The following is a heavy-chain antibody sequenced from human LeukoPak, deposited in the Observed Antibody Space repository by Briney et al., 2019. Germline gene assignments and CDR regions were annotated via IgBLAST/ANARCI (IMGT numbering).Heavy chain of an antibody. J-gene: IGHJ5*02. V-gene: IGHV4-39*07. D-gene: IGHD6-6*01. Sequence: SETLSLTCTVSGGSISSSSYYWGWIRQPPGKGLEWIGSIYYSGSTYYNPSLKSRVTISVDTSKNQFSLKLSSVTAADTAVYCCARAPPSIAAQGWFDPWGQGTLVTVSS. CDR3: ARAPPSIAAQGWFDP. CDR1: GGSISSSSYY. CDR2: IYYSGST.